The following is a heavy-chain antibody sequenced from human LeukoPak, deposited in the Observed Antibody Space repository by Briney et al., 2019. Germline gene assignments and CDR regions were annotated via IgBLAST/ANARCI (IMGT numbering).Heavy chain of an antibody. CDR3: ARDTYYYDSSGYPLTDAFDI. CDR2: IYYGGST. D-gene: IGHD3-22*01. Sequence: SETLSLTCPVSGGSISSYYWSWIRQPPGKGLEWIGYIYYGGSTNYNPSLKSRVTISVDTSKNQFSLKLSSVTAADTAVYYCARDTYYYDSSGYPLTDAFDIWGQGTMVTVSS. CDR1: GGSISSYY. J-gene: IGHJ3*02. V-gene: IGHV4-59*01.